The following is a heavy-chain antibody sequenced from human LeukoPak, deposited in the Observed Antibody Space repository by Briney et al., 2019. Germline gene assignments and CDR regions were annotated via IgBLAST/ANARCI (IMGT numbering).Heavy chain of an antibody. V-gene: IGHV3-7*01. D-gene: IGHD1-26*01. CDR2: IKQDGSET. J-gene: IGHJ4*02. CDR1: GITFSRFW. Sequence: GGSLRLSCAASGITFSRFWMSWVRQAPGRGLEWVANIKQDGSETYYVDSVKGRFTISRDNAKNSLYLQMNSLRAEDTAVYYCAREGGSYSYFDYWGQGTLVTVSS. CDR3: AREGGSYSYFDY.